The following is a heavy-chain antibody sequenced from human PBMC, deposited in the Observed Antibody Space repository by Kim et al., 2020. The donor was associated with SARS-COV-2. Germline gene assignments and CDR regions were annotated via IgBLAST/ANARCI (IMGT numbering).Heavy chain of an antibody. V-gene: IGHV3-11*01. D-gene: IGHD6-13*01. J-gene: IGHJ6*02. CDR1: GFTFSDYY. Sequence: GGSLRLSCAASGFTFSDYYMSWIRQAPGKGLEWVSYISSSGSTIYYADSVKGRFTISRDNAKNSLYLQMNSLRAEDTAVYYCARVRGAAGPFYYYYFGMDVWGQGGTVTVSS. CDR3: ARVRGAAGPFYYYYFGMDV. CDR2: ISSSGSTI.